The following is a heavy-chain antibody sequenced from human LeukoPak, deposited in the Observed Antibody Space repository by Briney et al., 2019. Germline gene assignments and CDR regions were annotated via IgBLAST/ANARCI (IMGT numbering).Heavy chain of an antibody. V-gene: IGHV3-48*03. J-gene: IGHJ4*02. CDR1: GFTFSSYE. CDR3: ARPITFGGVIVSSSY. D-gene: IGHD3-16*02. CDR2: ISSSGSTI. Sequence: GGSLRLSCAASGFTFSSYEMNWVRQAPGEGLEWVSYISSSGSTIYYADSVKGRFTISRDNAKNSLYLQMNSLRAEDTAVYYCARPITFGGVIVSSSYWGQGTLVTVSS.